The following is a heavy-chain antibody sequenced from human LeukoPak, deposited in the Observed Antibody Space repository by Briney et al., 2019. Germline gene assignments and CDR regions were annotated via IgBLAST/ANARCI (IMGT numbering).Heavy chain of an antibody. CDR1: GFSLTTDAVV. CDR2: IYGNNDK. V-gene: IGHV2-5*01. CDR3: VHRTPVTSVDV. J-gene: IGHJ4*02. D-gene: IGHD4-17*01. Sequence: SGPTLVNPTQTLTLTCTFSGFSLTTDAVVVGWVRQPPGKAPEWLTFIYGNNDKRYSPSLNSRLTITKDTSKNQVVLTMTDMDSVDTATYYCVHRTPVTSVDVWGQGTLVTVSS.